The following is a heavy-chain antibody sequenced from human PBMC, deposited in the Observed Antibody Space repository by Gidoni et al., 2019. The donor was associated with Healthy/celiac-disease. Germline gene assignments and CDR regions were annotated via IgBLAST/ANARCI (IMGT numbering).Heavy chain of an antibody. CDR2: ISGSGGST. Sequence: EVQLVESGGGLVQPGGSLRLSCASSGFPFSSYAMSWVRQAPGKGLEWVSAISGSGGSTYYADSVKGRFNISRDNSKNTLYLQMNSLRAEDTAVYYCANPPSSSSDAFDIWGQGTMVTVSS. J-gene: IGHJ3*02. CDR1: GFPFSSYA. D-gene: IGHD6-13*01. CDR3: ANPPSSSSDAFDI. V-gene: IGHV3-23*04.